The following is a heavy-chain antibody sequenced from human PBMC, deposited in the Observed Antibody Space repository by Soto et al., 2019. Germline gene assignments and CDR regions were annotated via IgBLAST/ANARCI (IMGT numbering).Heavy chain of an antibody. CDR1: GASMSTYY. V-gene: IGHV4-4*07. CDR2: IYTGGGT. J-gene: IGHJ6*02. CDR3: ARGAVAGVDYGMDV. Sequence: SETLSLTCTVSGASMSTYYWSWVRQPAGKGLEWIGRIYTGGGTNYNPSLKSRVTMSVDTSKRQFYLKLNSVTAADTAVYYCARGAVAGVDYGMDVWCQGRTVAVS. D-gene: IGHD6-13*01.